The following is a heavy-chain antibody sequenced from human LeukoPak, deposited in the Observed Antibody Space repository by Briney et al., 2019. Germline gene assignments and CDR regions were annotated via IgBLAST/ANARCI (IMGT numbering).Heavy chain of an antibody. CDR3: ARGGSSGEWFSHLDY. CDR1: GYTFTSYD. V-gene: IGHV1-8*03. Sequence: GASVKVSCKASGYTFTSYDINWVRQATGQGLEWMGWMNPNSGNTGYAQKFQGRVTITRNTSISTAYMELSRLRSDDTAVYYCARGGSSGEWFSHLDYWGQGTLVTVSS. D-gene: IGHD3-3*01. J-gene: IGHJ4*02. CDR2: MNPNSGNT.